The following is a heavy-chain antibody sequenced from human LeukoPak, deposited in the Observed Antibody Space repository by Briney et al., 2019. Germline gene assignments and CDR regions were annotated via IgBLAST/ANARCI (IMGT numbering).Heavy chain of an antibody. D-gene: IGHD1-26*01. J-gene: IGHJ4*02. CDR3: ARDLGGSYYFDY. V-gene: IGHV4-38-2*02. CDR1: GYSISSGYY. Sequence: SETLSLTCTVSGYSISSGYYWGWIRQPPGKGLEWIGSIYHSGSTYYNPSLKSRVTIPVDTSKNQFSLKLSSVTAADTAVYYCARDLGGSYYFDYWGQGTLVTVSS. CDR2: IYHSGST.